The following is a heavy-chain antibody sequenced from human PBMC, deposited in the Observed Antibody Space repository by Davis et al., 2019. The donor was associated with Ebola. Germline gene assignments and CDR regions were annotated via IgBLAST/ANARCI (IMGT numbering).Heavy chain of an antibody. V-gene: IGHV3-74*01. CDR1: GFTFSSYW. J-gene: IGHJ4*02. Sequence: HTGGSLRLSCAASGFTFSSYWMHWVRQAPGKGLVWVSRINSDGSSTSYADSVKGRFTISRDNAKNTLYLQMNNLRVEDTAVYYCAKADPQQYFDYWGQGTLVTVSS. CDR2: INSDGSST. CDR3: AKADPQQYFDY.